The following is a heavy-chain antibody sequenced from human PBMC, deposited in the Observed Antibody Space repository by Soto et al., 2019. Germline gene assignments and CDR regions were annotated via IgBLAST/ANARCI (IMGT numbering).Heavy chain of an antibody. CDR2: IYYSGTT. J-gene: IGHJ4*02. CDR3: ARSRYRSGWDY. V-gene: IGHV4-59*01. D-gene: IGHD3-10*01. CDR1: GGSISSYY. Sequence: QVQLQESGPGLVKPSETLSLTCTVSGGSISSYYWSWIRQPPGKGREWIGYIYYSGTTNYNPSLQSRGTLCVSWSKTQVSLKLGSVTGADTVRYYCARSRYRSGWDYWGQGTLVTVSS.